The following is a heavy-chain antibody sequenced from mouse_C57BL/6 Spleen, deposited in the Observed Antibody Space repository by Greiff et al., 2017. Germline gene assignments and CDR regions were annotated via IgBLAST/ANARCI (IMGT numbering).Heavy chain of an antibody. J-gene: IGHJ3*01. CDR2: ILPGSGST. CDR1: GYTFTGYW. D-gene: IGHD4-1*01. V-gene: IGHV1-9*01. Sequence: QVQLQQSGAELMKPGASVKLSCKATGYTFTGYWIEWVKQRPGHGLEWIGEILPGSGSTNYNGKFKGKATFTADTSSNTAYMQLSSLTTEDSAIYYCAETNWDGSWCAYWGQGTLVTVSA. CDR3: AETNWDGSWCAY.